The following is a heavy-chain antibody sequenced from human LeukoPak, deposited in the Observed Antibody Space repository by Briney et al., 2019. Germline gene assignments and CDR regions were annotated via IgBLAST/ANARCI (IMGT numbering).Heavy chain of an antibody. J-gene: IGHJ6*02. V-gene: IGHV4-34*12. CDR1: GGSFSGDY. Sequence: SETLSLTCVLYGGSFSGDYWSWIRQPPEGGLEWVEEIILSVSTNHNPSLKSQVTISVDTSKNQFSLQLSSVTAADAAVYYCARVRRRSSSASIANYYYYGMDVWGQGTTVTASS. D-gene: IGHD2-2*01. CDR2: IILSVST. CDR3: ARVRRRSSSASIANYYYYGMDV.